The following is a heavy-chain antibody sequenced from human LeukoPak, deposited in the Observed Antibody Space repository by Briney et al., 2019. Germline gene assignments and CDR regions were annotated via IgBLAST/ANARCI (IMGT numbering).Heavy chain of an antibody. CDR1: GFTFSNYD. Sequence: GGSLRLSCAASGFTFSNYDMHWVRQGTGKGLEWVSAIGLAGDTYYAGSVKGRFTISRENAKSSLYLQMNNLRAGDTAVYFCARNPDSLDYWGQGTLVTVSS. D-gene: IGHD3-9*01. J-gene: IGHJ4*02. V-gene: IGHV3-13*01. CDR3: ARNPDSLDY. CDR2: IGLAGDT.